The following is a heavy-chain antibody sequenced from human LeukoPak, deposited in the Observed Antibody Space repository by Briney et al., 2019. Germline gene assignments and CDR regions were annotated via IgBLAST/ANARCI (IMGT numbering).Heavy chain of an antibody. Sequence: GGSLRLSCAVSGFTVSSNYMNWVRQAPGKGLEWVSIIYRDGNTYYAESVKGRFTISRDNSKNTLYLQMSSLRAEDTAVYYCARDSGDGDYTPDMDVWGKGTMVTVSS. D-gene: IGHD2-21*02. CDR3: ARDSGDGDYTPDMDV. J-gene: IGHJ6*03. CDR1: GFTVSSNY. CDR2: IYRDGNT. V-gene: IGHV3-53*01.